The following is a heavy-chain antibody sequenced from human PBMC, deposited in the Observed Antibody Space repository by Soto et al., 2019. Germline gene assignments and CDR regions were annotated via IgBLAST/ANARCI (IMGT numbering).Heavy chain of an antibody. J-gene: IGHJ3*02. Sequence: GGSLRLSCAASGFTFSSYAMSWVRQAPGKGLEWVSAISGSGGSTYYADSVKGRFTISRDNSKNTLYLQMNSLRAEDTAVYYCAKDRITMVRGVIPLDAFDISGQGTMVTVSS. V-gene: IGHV3-23*01. CDR2: ISGSGGST. D-gene: IGHD3-10*01. CDR3: AKDRITMVRGVIPLDAFDI. CDR1: GFTFSSYA.